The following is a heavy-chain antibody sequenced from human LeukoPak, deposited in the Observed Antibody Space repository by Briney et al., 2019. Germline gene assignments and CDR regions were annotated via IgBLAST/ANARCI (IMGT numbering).Heavy chain of an antibody. CDR3: AHRSIAARVHGPRFDC. D-gene: IGHD6-6*01. CDR2: IYWDDDK. Sequence: ESGPTLVKPTQTLTLTCTFSGFSLSTSGVGVGWIRQPPGKALEWLALIYWDDDKRYSPSLKSRLTITKDTSKNQVVLTMTNMDPVDTATYYCAHRSIAARVHGPRFDCWGQGTLVTVSS. J-gene: IGHJ4*02. CDR1: GFSLSTSGVG. V-gene: IGHV2-5*02.